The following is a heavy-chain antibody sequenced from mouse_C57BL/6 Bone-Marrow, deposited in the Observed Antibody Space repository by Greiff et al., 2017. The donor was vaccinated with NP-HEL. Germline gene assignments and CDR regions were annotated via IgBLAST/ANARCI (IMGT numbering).Heavy chain of an antibody. V-gene: IGHV1-55*01. CDR2: IYPGSGST. CDR1: GYTFTSYW. J-gene: IGHJ2*01. CDR3: ERKYGTMDY. D-gene: IGHD2-10*02. Sequence: VQLQQPGAELVKPGASVKMSCKASGYTFTSYWITWVKQRPGQGLEWIGDIYPGSGSTNYNEKFKSKATLTVDTSSSPAYMQLSSLTSEDCAVYYCERKYGTMDYWGQGTTLTVSS.